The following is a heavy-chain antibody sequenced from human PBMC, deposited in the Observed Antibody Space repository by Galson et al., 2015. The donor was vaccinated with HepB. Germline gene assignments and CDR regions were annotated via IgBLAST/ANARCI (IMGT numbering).Heavy chain of an antibody. D-gene: IGHD3-10*01. CDR3: ARARIRSGSYYNVNYCYYGMDV. V-gene: IGHV1-69*01. CDR1: GFTFSSYA. CDR2: VIHIFGTA. J-gene: IGHJ6*02. Sequence: SVKLSCKASGFTFSSYAISWVRQAPGQGLEWMGGVIHIFGTANYAQKFQGRVTITADESTITAYMELSSLRAEDTAVYYCARARIRSGSYYNVNYCYYGMDVWGQGTTVTVSS.